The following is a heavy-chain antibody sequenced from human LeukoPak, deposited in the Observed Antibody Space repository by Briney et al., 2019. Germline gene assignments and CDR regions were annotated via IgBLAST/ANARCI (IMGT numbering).Heavy chain of an antibody. CDR2: IYTSGST. J-gene: IGHJ4*02. CDR3: AREDCSSTSCYTDSYFDY. CDR1: GGSISSYY. Sequence: SSETLSLTCTVSGGSISSYYWSWIRQPAGKGLEWIGRIYTSGSTNYNPSLKSRVTMSVDTSKNQFSLKLSSVTAADTAVYYCAREDCSSTSCYTDSYFDYWGQGTLVTVSS. D-gene: IGHD2-2*02. V-gene: IGHV4-4*07.